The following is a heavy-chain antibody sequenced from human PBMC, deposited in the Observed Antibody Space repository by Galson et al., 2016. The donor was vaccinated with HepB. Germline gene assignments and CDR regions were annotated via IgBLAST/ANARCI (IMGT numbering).Heavy chain of an antibody. Sequence: SETLSLTCSASGVSITDHYWSWIRQPPGKALEWIAYIYYGGSTNHNPSLKSRVTISLDTSKSQVSLRLSSVTAADTAVYYCAREPALDYWGQGTLVTVSS. CDR1: GVSITDHY. CDR2: IYYGGST. J-gene: IGHJ4*02. CDR3: AREPALDY. V-gene: IGHV4-59*11.